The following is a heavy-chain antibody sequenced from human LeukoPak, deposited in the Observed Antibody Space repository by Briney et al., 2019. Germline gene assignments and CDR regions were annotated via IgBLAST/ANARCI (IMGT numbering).Heavy chain of an antibody. Sequence: GASGTFSCKASVYTFTSYGISWVRHAPGQGQEWMGWISAYNGNTNYAQKLQGRVTMTTDTSTSTAYMELRSLRSDDTAVYYCARDLYYSSGWFDLWGRGTLVTVSS. J-gene: IGHJ2*01. CDR3: ARDLYYSSGWFDL. CDR2: ISAYNGNT. CDR1: VYTFTSYG. D-gene: IGHD6-19*01. V-gene: IGHV1-18*01.